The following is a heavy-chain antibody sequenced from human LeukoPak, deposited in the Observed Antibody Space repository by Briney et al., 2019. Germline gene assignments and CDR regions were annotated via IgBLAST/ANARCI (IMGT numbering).Heavy chain of an antibody. Sequence: SETLSLTCTVSGGSISSYCRSWIRQPPGKGLEWIGYIYYSGSTNYNPSLKSRVTISVDTSKNQFSLKLSSVTAADTAVYYCARVSRGDYVWGSYRYTHLGPFDPWGRGTLVTVSS. V-gene: IGHV4-59*01. CDR1: GGSISSYC. D-gene: IGHD3-16*02. CDR3: ARVSRGDYVWGSYRYTHLGPFDP. CDR2: IYYSGST. J-gene: IGHJ2*01.